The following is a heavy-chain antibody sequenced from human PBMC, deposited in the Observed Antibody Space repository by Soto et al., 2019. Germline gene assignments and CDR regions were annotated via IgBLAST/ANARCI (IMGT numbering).Heavy chain of an antibody. V-gene: IGHV3-30*03. Sequence: VAVISYDASNKYYADSVKGRFTISRDNSNNTLSLQMNSLRAEDTAVYYCARDASYFDSSGYYPDYWGQGTLVTVSS. D-gene: IGHD3-22*01. J-gene: IGHJ4*02. CDR3: ARDASYFDSSGYYPDY. CDR2: ISYDASNK.